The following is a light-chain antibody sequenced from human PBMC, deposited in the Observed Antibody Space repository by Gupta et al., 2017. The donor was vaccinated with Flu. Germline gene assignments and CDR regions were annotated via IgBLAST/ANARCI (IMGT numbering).Light chain of an antibody. J-gene: IGKJ1*01. CDR1: KSISKW. CDR2: KAS. V-gene: IGKV1-5*03. CDR3: QHDNSFPWT. Sequence: DIHMTQSHSILSSSVGDRVTITCRATKSISKWMAWYQQKPGKAPKLLIYKASRVKSGVPSRFSGSGAGTEFTLTIRSLQPDDLATYYCQHDNSFPWTFGQGTKVEIK.